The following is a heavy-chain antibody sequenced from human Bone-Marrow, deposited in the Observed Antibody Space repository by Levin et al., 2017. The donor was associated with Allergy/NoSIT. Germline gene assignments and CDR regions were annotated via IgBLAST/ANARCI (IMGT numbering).Heavy chain of an antibody. CDR2: IIPIFGTA. V-gene: IGHV1-69*13. D-gene: IGHD6-13*01. CDR3: ARDRGMGSSSWLDY. CDR1: GGTFSSYA. J-gene: IGHJ4*02. Sequence: SVKVSCKASGGTFSSYAISWVRQAPGQGLEWMGGIIPIFGTANYAQKFQGRVTITADESTSTAYMELSSLRSEDTAVYYCARDRGMGSSSWLDYWGQGTLVTVSS.